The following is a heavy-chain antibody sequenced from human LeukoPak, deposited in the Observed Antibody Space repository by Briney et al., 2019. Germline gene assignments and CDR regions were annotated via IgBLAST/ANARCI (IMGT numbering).Heavy chain of an antibody. J-gene: IGHJ4*02. Sequence: SETLSLTCAVSGASISSFHWTWIRQPAGKGLEWIGLIYSSGSTIYNPSLKSRVAMSVDMTKNQLSLKLSSVTAADTAMYYCARKDEDYWGQGTLVTVSS. CDR3: ARKDEDY. CDR1: GASISSFH. V-gene: IGHV4-4*07. CDR2: IYSSGST.